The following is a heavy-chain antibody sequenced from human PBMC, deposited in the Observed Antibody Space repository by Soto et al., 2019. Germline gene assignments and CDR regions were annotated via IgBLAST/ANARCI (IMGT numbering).Heavy chain of an antibody. CDR2: INHSGTI. D-gene: IGHD2-21*02. J-gene: IGHJ6*02. CDR1: GGSFSGFY. V-gene: IGHV4-34*02. CDR3: ARADRTLVTYYGLDV. Sequence: QVQIQQWGAGLLKPSETLSLTCAVSGGSFSGFYWTWIRQPPGEGLGWIGEINHSGTINFNPSLRSRLTISLDSSKKHFSLKLTSLTAADAAVYYCARADRTLVTYYGLDVWGQGTTVTVSS.